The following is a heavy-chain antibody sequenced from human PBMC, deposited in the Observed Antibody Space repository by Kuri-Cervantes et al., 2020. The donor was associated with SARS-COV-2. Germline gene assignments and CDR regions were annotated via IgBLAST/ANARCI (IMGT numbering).Heavy chain of an antibody. Sequence: SETLSLTCTVPGGSISSYYWSWIRQPPGKGLEWIGYIYYSGSTNYNPSLKSRVTISVDTSKNQFSLKLSSVTAADTAVYYCAREGSGWYGEDYYYYGMDVWGQGTTVTVSS. D-gene: IGHD6-19*01. CDR1: GGSISSYY. V-gene: IGHV4-59*01. CDR2: IYYSGST. CDR3: AREGSGWYGEDYYYYGMDV. J-gene: IGHJ6*02.